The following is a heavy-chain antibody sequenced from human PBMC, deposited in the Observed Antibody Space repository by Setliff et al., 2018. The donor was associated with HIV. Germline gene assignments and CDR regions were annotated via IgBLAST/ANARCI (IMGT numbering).Heavy chain of an antibody. CDR3: ARGPYYYNSSGQISAEYFQH. CDR1: GGPLSGHY. J-gene: IGHJ1*01. CDR2: TSHSGKT. D-gene: IGHD3-22*01. Sequence: PSETLSLTCAVYGGPLSGHYWSWIRQPPGQGLEWIGETSHSGKTNYNPSLKSRVTISVDRSKNQFSLKLSSVTAADTAVYYCARGPYYYNSSGQISAEYFQHWGQGTLVTVSS. V-gene: IGHV4-34*01.